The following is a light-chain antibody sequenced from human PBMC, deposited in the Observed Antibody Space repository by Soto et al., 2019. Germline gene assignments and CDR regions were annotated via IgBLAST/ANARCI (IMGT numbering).Light chain of an antibody. V-gene: IGKV3-20*01. CDR2: GAS. CDR1: QSVISSY. J-gene: IGKJ1*01. Sequence: EIVLTQSPGTLSLSPGEGATLSCRASQSVISSYLAWYQQKPGQAPRLLIYGASSRATGIPDRFSGSGSGTDFSLTISRLEPEDFAVYYCQQYASSPGTFGQGTKVVIK. CDR3: QQYASSPGT.